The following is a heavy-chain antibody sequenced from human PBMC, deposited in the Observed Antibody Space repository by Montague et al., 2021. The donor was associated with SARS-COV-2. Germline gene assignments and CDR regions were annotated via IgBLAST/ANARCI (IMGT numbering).Heavy chain of an antibody. V-gene: IGHV6-1*01. J-gene: IGHJ5*02. D-gene: IGHD1-26*01. CDR1: GDSVSSNSVS. CDR3: TYHSGSYVWFDP. Sequence: CAISGDSVSSNSVSWNWIRQSPSRGLEWLGRTYYRSKWSNEYALSVKSRITITPDTSKNQLSLQLTSVTPEDTAMYYCTYHSGSYVWFDPWGQGILVIVSS. CDR2: TYYRSKWSN.